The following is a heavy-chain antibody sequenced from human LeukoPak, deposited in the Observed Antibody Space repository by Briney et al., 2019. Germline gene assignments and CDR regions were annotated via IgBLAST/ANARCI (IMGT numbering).Heavy chain of an antibody. D-gene: IGHD3-10*01. Sequence: ASVKVSRKAAGYTFTSYYLHWVRQAPGQGPEWIGIIRPGGGSTNYAQRFQGRVTMTRDTSTSTVYMELSSLRSDDTAEYYCAREFPGGYFDYWGQGTLVTVSS. CDR1: GYTFTSYY. V-gene: IGHV1-46*01. CDR3: AREFPGGYFDY. J-gene: IGHJ4*02. CDR2: IRPGGGST.